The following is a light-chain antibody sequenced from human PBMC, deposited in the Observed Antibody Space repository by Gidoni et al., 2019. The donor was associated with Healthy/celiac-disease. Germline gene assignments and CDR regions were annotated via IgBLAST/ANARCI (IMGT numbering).Light chain of an antibody. V-gene: IGLV2-23*01. CDR3: CSYAGSSPVV. CDR2: EGS. CDR1: SRDGGSYNL. J-gene: IGLJ2*01. Sequence: QSALTQPASVSGSPGQSITIACTGTSRDGGSYNLVSWYQQHPGKAPKLMIYEGSKRPPGVSNRFSGSKSGNTASLTISGLQAEDEADYYCCSYAGSSPVVFGGGTKLTVL.